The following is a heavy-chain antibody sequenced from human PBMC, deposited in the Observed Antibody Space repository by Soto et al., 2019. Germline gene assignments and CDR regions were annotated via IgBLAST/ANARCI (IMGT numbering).Heavy chain of an antibody. J-gene: IGHJ4*02. CDR1: GGTFSSYA. CDR2: IIPIFGTA. Sequence: GASVKVSCKASGGTFSSYAISWVRQAPGQGLEWMGGIIPIFGTANYAQKFQGRVTITADESTSTAYMELSSLRSEDTAVYYCARSSSSWYIPGGYWGQGTLVTVSS. D-gene: IGHD6-13*01. V-gene: IGHV1-69*13. CDR3: ARSSSSWYIPGGY.